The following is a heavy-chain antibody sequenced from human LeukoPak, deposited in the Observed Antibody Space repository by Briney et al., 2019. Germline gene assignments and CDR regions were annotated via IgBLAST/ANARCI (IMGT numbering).Heavy chain of an antibody. Sequence: GGSLRLSCAASGFTFSSYEMNWVRQAPGRGLEWVSYISSSGSTIYYADSVKGRFTISRDKSKNSLYLQMNSLRTEDTAVYYCEKGSTGTTLPGYGMDVWGQGTLVTVSS. J-gene: IGHJ6*02. D-gene: IGHD1-7*01. V-gene: IGHV3-48*03. CDR3: EKGSTGTTLPGYGMDV. CDR1: GFTFSSYE. CDR2: ISSSGSTI.